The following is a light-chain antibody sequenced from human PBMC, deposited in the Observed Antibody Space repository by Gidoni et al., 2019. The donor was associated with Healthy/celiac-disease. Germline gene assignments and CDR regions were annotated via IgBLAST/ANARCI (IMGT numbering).Light chain of an antibody. Sequence: DIQMTQSPSSLSASVGDRVTITCRASQSISSYLNWYQQKPGKAPKLLIYAASSLQSGVPSRFSGSGSETDFTLTISSLQPEDFATYYCQQSYSTPRFGGGTKVEIK. CDR2: AAS. CDR3: QQSYSTPR. J-gene: IGKJ4*02. CDR1: QSISSY. V-gene: IGKV1-39*01.